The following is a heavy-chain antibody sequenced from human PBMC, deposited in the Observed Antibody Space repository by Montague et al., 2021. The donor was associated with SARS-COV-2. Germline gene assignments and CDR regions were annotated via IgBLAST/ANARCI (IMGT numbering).Heavy chain of an antibody. V-gene: IGHV4-34*01. J-gene: IGHJ4*02. CDR1: GGSFSGYY. D-gene: IGHD3-10*01. Sequence: SETLSLTCAVYGGSFSGYYCSWICQPQEKGLEWIGEINQSGRTNNNPSLKRRVIISVDTSKNQFSLKLSPVTAADTAVYYCARRGSSVWGVTVSAELDYWGQGILVIVSS. CDR2: INQSGRT. CDR3: ARRGSSVWGVTVSAELDY.